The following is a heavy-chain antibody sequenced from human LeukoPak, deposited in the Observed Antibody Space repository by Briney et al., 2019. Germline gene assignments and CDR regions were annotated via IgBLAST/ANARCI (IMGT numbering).Heavy chain of an antibody. CDR2: ISSSSSTI. CDR3: ARDHRGYQLPQLNYYYYMDV. V-gene: IGHV3-48*04. J-gene: IGHJ6*03. CDR1: GFTFSSYS. D-gene: IGHD2-2*01. Sequence: GGSLRLSCAASGFTFSSYSMNWVRQAPGKGLEGVSDISSSSSTIYYADSVKGRFTISYDSAKNSLYLQMNSLRAEDTAVYYCARDHRGYQLPQLNYYYYMDVWGKGTTVTVSS.